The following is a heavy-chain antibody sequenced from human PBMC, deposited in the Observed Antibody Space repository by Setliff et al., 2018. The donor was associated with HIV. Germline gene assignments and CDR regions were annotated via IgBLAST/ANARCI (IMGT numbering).Heavy chain of an antibody. D-gene: IGHD3-10*01. V-gene: IGHV4-4*07. Sequence: SETLSLTCTVSGGSISRYYWSWIRQPAGKGLEWIGRIYPSGNINYNPSLKSRLTMSIDTSKNEFSLKLSSVTATDTAVYYCARDAGPHYGSGPPLEYWGQGIQVTVSS. CDR2: IYPSGNI. J-gene: IGHJ4*02. CDR1: GGSISRYY. CDR3: ARDAGPHYGSGPPLEY.